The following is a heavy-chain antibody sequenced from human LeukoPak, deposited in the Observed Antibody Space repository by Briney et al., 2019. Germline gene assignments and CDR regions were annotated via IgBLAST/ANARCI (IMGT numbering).Heavy chain of an antibody. CDR3: ARDLGYQLLY. V-gene: IGHV4-4*02. D-gene: IGHD2-2*01. Sequence: GSLRLSCAASGFTVSSNYMSWVRQAPGKGLEWIGEIHDDGGFHCNPLLKGRVAMSMDRSQNQFSLRLSSVTAADTAVYYCARDLGYQLLYWGQGIQVTVSS. CDR1: GFTVSSNY. J-gene: IGHJ4*02. CDR2: IHDDGGF.